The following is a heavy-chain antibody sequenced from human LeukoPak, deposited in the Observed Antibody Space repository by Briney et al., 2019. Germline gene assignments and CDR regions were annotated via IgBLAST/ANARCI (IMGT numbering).Heavy chain of an antibody. V-gene: IGHV4-39*01. CDR3: AMTSGDSYDPRLVSFDY. D-gene: IGHD5-12*01. CDR1: GGSISSSSYY. CDR2: IYYSGST. Sequence: SETLSLTCTVSGGSISSSSYYRGWIRQPPGKGLEWIGSIYYSGSTYYNPSLKSRVTISVDTSKNQFSLKLSSVTAADTAVYYCAMTSGDSYDPRLVSFDYWGQGTLVTVSS. J-gene: IGHJ4*02.